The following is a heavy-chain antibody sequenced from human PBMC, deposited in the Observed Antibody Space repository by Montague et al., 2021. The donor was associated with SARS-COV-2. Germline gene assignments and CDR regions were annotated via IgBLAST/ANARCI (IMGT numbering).Heavy chain of an antibody. D-gene: IGHD3-10*01. CDR3: ARARGRTGWFDS. CDR1: GGSFTNYY. V-gene: IGHV4-34*01. Sequence: SETLSLTCAVRGGSFTNYYWHWIRQSPGKGLETLGEINHSGSTNYNPSLKSRVTISVDMSKSQVSLNLTSVTAADTAIYYCARARGRTGWFDSWGQGIQVTVSS. CDR2: INHSGST. J-gene: IGHJ5*01.